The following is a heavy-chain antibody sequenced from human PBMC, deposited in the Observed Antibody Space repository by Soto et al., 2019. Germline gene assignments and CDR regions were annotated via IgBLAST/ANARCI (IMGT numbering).Heavy chain of an antibody. CDR2: ISYDGSRK. CDR3: ARGDREDIEEVVGVRPGEYSMDV. V-gene: IGHV3-30-3*01. D-gene: IGHD1-26*01. CDR1: EFTFRIFS. Sequence: QVHLVESGGGVVQPGSSLRLSCAASEFTFRIFSMHWLRQSPGKGLEWVAVISYDGSRKADSVKGRFTVSRDNYWNTLYLQMNSLRAEDTAIYYCARGDREDIEEVVGVRPGEYSMDVWGQGTTVTVSS. J-gene: IGHJ6*02.